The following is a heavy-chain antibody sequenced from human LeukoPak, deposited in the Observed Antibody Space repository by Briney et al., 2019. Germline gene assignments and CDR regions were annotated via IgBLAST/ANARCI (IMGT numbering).Heavy chain of an antibody. V-gene: IGHV3-74*01. J-gene: IGHJ4*02. CDR3: VRLPQYFVY. Sequence: GGSLRLSCAASGFTFSSNWMHWVRQAPGKGLVWVSRINPDGSSTSYADSVKGRFTISRDNAKNTLYLQMNSLRADDTAVYYCVRLPQYFVYWGQGTLVTVSS. CDR2: INPDGSST. D-gene: IGHD5-18*01. CDR1: GFTFSSNW.